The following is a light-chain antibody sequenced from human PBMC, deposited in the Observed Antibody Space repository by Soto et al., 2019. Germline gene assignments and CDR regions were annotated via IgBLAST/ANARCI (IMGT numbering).Light chain of an antibody. CDR1: QSVSSY. J-gene: IGKJ4*01. Sequence: EIVFTQSPATLSLSPGERGTLACRARQSVSSYLACYQQKPGQAPRLLIYAASNRATGIPARFSGSGSGTDFTLTISSLEPEDFAFYYCQQRSNWPLLTFGGGTKVDI. CDR2: AAS. V-gene: IGKV3-11*01. CDR3: QQRSNWPLLT.